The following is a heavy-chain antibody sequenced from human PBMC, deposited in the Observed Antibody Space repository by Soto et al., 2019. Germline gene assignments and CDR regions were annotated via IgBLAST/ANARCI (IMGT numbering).Heavy chain of an antibody. CDR3: ARVPAGYCSSTSCPRGMDV. Sequence: QVQLVQSGAEVKKPGASVKVSCKASGYTFTGYYMHWVRQAPGQGLEWMGWINPNSGGTNYAQKFQGRDTMTRDTSISTAYMELSRLRSDDTAVYYCARVPAGYCSSTSCPRGMDVWGQGTTVTVSS. CDR1: GYTFTGYY. V-gene: IGHV1-2*02. J-gene: IGHJ6*02. CDR2: INPNSGGT. D-gene: IGHD2-2*01.